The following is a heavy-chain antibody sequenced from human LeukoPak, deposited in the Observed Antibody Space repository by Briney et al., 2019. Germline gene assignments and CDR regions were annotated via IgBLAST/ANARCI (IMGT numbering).Heavy chain of an antibody. D-gene: IGHD2-21*02. CDR1: GFTFSSYW. CDR3: TSWGDTTAEYFQR. J-gene: IGHJ1*01. V-gene: IGHV3-30-3*01. CDR2: ISYDGSNK. Sequence: GGSLRLSCAASGFTFSSYWMNWARQAPGKGLEWVAVISYDGSNKYYADSVKGRFTISRDNSKNTLYLQMNSLRVEDTAVYYCTSWGDTTAEYFQRWGQGTLVTVSS.